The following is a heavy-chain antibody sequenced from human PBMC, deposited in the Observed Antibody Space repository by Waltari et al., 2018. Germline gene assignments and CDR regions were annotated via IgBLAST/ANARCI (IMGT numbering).Heavy chain of an antibody. Sequence: EVQLVESGGGLVKPGGSLRLSGAASGSTFSGYSMNWVRQPPGKGLAVVSYISSSGRYIYYADSVKGRFTISRDNAKNSLYLQMNSLRAEDTAQYYCARDPSHRGQIDYWGRGTLVTVSS. J-gene: IGHJ4*02. D-gene: IGHD3-10*01. CDR1: GSTFSGYS. CDR2: ISSSGRYI. V-gene: IGHV3-21*01. CDR3: ARDPSHRGQIDY.